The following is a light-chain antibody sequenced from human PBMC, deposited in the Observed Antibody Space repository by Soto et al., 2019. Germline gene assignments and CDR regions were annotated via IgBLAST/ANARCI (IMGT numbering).Light chain of an antibody. Sequence: TQSPATLSVSPVDRATLSGMASQSINSNLAWYQQQPGQAPRLLIYGASSRATGIPDRFSGSGSGTDFTLTISRLEPEDFAVYYCQQYGSSPPITFGQGTRLEIK. CDR1: QSINSN. CDR2: GAS. CDR3: QQYGSSPPIT. J-gene: IGKJ5*01. V-gene: IGKV3-20*01.